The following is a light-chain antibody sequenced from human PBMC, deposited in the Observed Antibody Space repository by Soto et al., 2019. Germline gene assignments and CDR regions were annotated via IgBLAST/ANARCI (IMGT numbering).Light chain of an antibody. CDR3: EQYNSLWT. CDR1: QSISSW. V-gene: IGKV1-5*03. Sequence: DIQMTQSPSTLSASVGDRVTITCRASQSISSWLAWYQQKPGKAPKLLIYKASSLESGVPSRFSGSGSGTEFNLTTSSLQPDDFEAYYGEQYNSLWTFGQGTKVEIK. CDR2: KAS. J-gene: IGKJ1*01.